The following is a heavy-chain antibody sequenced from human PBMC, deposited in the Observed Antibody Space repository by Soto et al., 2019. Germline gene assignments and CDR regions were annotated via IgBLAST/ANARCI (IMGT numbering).Heavy chain of an antibody. D-gene: IGHD6-13*01. Sequence: GSLRLSCAASGFTLSSYAMHWVRQAPGKGLEWVAVISYDGSNKYYADSVKGRFTISRDNSKNTLYLQMNSLRAEDTAVYYCARDGGIAAAGTAYNWFDPWGQGTLVTVSS. CDR3: ARDGGIAAAGTAYNWFDP. V-gene: IGHV3-30-3*01. J-gene: IGHJ5*02. CDR2: ISYDGSNK. CDR1: GFTLSSYA.